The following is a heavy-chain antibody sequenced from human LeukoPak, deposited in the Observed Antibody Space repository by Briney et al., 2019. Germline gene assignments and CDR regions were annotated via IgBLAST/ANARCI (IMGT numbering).Heavy chain of an antibody. CDR3: ARGNYYDSSGFDY. CDR1: GGSFSGYY. Sequence: SSETLSLTCAVYGGSFSGYYWSWIRQPPGKGLEWIGEINHSGSTNYNPSLKSRVTISVDTSKNQFSLKLSSVTAADTAVYYCARGNYYDSSGFDYWGQGTLVTVSS. CDR2: INHSGST. D-gene: IGHD3-22*01. J-gene: IGHJ4*02. V-gene: IGHV4-34*01.